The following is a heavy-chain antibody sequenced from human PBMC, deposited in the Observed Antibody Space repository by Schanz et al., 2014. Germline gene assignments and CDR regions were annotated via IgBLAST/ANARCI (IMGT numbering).Heavy chain of an antibody. CDR3: ARGYGDSPTDF. V-gene: IGHV1-69*02. Sequence: QVHLVQSGAEVKKPGSSMKVSCKASGGTFNSYTINRVRQAPGQGLEWMGRIIPILGIANYAQKFQGRVTITADRSTSTAYMELSSLRSEDTAVYYCARGYGDSPTDFWGQGTLVTVSS. CDR2: IIPILGIA. J-gene: IGHJ4*02. CDR1: GGTFNSYT. D-gene: IGHD4-17*01.